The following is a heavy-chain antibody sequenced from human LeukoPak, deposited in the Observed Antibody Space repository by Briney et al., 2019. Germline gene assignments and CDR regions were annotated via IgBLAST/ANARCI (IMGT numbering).Heavy chain of an antibody. V-gene: IGHV3-7*01. D-gene: IGHD6-6*01. CDR1: GFTYSNYW. Sequence: PGGSLRLSCAASGFTYSNYWMTWVRQAPGKGLEWVANINQAGTIKYYADSVKGRFASSRDNGKNSLYIQMNSLRAEDTALYYCARIGYSSSSLDYWGQGTLVTVHS. CDR2: INQAGTIK. CDR3: ARIGYSSSSLDY. J-gene: IGHJ4*02.